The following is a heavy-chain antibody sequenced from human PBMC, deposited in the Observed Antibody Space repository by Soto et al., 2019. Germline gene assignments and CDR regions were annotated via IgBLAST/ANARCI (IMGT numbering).Heavy chain of an antibody. V-gene: IGHV4-30-2*01. D-gene: IGHD1-1*01. CDR2: IYHSGST. Sequence: TLSLTWAVSGGSIISGGYSWNWIRQPPGKGLEWIGYIYHSGSTLYNPSLKSRVTISVDKSKNQFSLKLSSVTAADTAVYYCARDQLEGNWFDPWGQGTLVTVSS. CDR3: ARDQLEGNWFDP. J-gene: IGHJ5*02. CDR1: GGSIISGGYS.